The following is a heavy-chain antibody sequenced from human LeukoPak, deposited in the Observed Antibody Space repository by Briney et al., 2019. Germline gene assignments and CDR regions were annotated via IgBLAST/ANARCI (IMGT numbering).Heavy chain of an antibody. CDR3: ARGHSMFVGMFDY. J-gene: IGHJ4*02. Sequence: SETLSLTCTVSGGSISSSSSYWGWIRQPPGKGLEWIGSIYYSGSTYYNPSLKSRVTISVDTSKNQFSLKLSSVTAADTAVYYCARGHSMFVGMFDYWGQGTLVTVSS. V-gene: IGHV4-39*07. CDR1: GGSISSSSSY. D-gene: IGHD1-14*01. CDR2: IYYSGST.